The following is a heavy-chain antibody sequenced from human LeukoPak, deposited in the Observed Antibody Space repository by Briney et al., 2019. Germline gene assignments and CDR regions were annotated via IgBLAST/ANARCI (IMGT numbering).Heavy chain of an antibody. D-gene: IGHD3-10*01. CDR1: GYRFPYHW. CDR3: ARLPNSGADLTWFDP. CDR2: IYPGDSDT. V-gene: IGHV5-51*01. J-gene: IGHJ5*02. Sequence: GESLQISCKASGYRFPYHWIAWVRQMPGKGLEWMGIIYPGDSDTRYSPSFQGQVTISTDKSINTAYLQWSSLKASDTAMYYCARLPNSGADLTWFDPWGQGNLVSVSS.